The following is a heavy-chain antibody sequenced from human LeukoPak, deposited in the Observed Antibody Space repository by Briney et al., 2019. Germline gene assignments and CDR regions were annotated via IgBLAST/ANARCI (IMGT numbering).Heavy chain of an antibody. CDR3: AKAGYYDSSGYSDY. CDR2: ISNDGGGT. CDR1: GFIFNNYG. Sequence: GQSLRLSCVASGFIFNNYGLIWVRQAPGKGLEWVSAISNDGGGTQYAGFVKGRFTISRDNSKNTLYLQMNSLRAEDTAVYYCAKAGYYDSSGYSDYWGQGTLVTVSS. J-gene: IGHJ4*02. D-gene: IGHD3-22*01. V-gene: IGHV3-23*01.